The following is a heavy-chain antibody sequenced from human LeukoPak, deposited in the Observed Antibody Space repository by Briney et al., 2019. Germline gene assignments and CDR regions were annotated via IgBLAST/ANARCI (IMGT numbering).Heavy chain of an antibody. CDR2: IYYSGST. D-gene: IGHD6-19*01. Sequence: PSETLSLTCTVSGGSISSYYWSWIRQPPGKGLEWIGYIYYSGSTNYNPSLKSRVTISVDTSKNQFSLKLSSVTAADTAVYYCASQVAGTLIDYWGQGTLVTVSS. CDR1: GGSISSYY. V-gene: IGHV4-59*01. J-gene: IGHJ4*02. CDR3: ASQVAGTLIDY.